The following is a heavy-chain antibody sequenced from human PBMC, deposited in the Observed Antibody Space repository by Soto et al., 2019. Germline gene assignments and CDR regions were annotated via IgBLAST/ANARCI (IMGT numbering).Heavy chain of an antibody. CDR1: GFTFYNSA. CDR2: ITPSGNSR. J-gene: IGHJ5*01. V-gene: IGHV3-23*01. CDR3: GKGCAVAGFYFES. D-gene: IGHD6-19*01. Sequence: GGSLWLSCVVSGFTFYNSAMGWVRQALGKGLEWVSGITPSGNSRYYADDVKDRFAVSRDNSRNTLFLQMDSLRVDDTGTYYFGKGCAVAGFYFESWGQVTVVTVPS.